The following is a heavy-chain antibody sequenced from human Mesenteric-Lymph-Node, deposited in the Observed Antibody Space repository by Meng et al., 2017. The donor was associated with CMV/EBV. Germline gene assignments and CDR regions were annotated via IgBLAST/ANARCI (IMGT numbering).Heavy chain of an antibody. V-gene: IGHV3-7*01. Sequence: GGSLRLSCVASGFIFSNYAMSWVRQAPGKGLEWVANIKQDGSEKYYGDSVKGRFTISRDSAKSSLYLQMNSLRAEDTAVYYCAKDGPGTGTSSWYISYWGQGTLVTVSS. CDR2: IKQDGSEK. J-gene: IGHJ4*02. D-gene: IGHD6-13*01. CDR3: AKDGPGTGTSSWYISY. CDR1: GFIFSNYA.